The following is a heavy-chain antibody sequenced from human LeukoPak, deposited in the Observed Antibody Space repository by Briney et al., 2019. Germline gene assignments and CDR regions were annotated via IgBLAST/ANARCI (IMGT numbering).Heavy chain of an antibody. CDR2: IYYSGST. V-gene: IGHV4-59*01. Sequence: SETLSLTCCVFGGSMSSYYWSWIRQPPGKGLEWIGHIYYSGSTNYNPSLKSRVTISVDTSKNQFSLKLSSVTAADTAVYYCARTTEGGYTYDYFYYYYMDVWGKGTTVTVSS. CDR3: ARTTEGGYTYDYFYYYYMDV. J-gene: IGHJ6*03. CDR1: GGSMSSYY. D-gene: IGHD5-18*01.